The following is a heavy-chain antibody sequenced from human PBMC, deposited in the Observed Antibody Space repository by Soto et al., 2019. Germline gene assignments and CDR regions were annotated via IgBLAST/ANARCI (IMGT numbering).Heavy chain of an antibody. CDR1: GGTFSSYT. J-gene: IGHJ4*02. V-gene: IGHV1-69*02. Sequence: GGSVKVSCKASGGTFSSYTISWVRQAPGQGLEWMGRIIPILGIANYAQKFQGRVTITADKSTSTAYMELSSLRSEDTAVYYCASPWGFGELLEVWGPGTLVTVSS. CDR2: IIPILGIA. D-gene: IGHD3-10*01. CDR3: ASPWGFGELLEV.